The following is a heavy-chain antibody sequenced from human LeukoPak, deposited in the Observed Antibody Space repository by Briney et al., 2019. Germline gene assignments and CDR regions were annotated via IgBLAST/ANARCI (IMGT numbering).Heavy chain of an antibody. V-gene: IGHV3-30-3*01. J-gene: IGHJ4*02. CDR3: ARDQFYSSGGAGGADY. D-gene: IGHD6-19*01. CDR1: GFTFSSYA. Sequence: PGRSLRLSCAASGFTFSSYAMHWVRQAPGKGLEWVAVISYDGSNKYYADSVKGRFTISRDNSKNTLYLQMNSLRAEDTAVYYCARDQFYSSGGAGGADYWGQGTLVTVSS. CDR2: ISYDGSNK.